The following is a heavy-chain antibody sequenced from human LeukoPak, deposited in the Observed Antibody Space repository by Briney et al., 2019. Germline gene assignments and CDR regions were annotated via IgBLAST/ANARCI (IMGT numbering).Heavy chain of an antibody. CDR2: ISWDGGST. CDR3: AKDFHARGVYYFDY. Sequence: GGSLRLSCAASGFTFDDYAMHWVRQAPGKGLEWVSLISWDGGSTYYADSVKGRFTISRDNSKNSLYLQMNSLRAEDTALYYCAKDFHARGVYYFDYWGQGTLVTVSS. CDR1: GFTFDDYA. V-gene: IGHV3-43D*03. D-gene: IGHD1-26*01. J-gene: IGHJ4*02.